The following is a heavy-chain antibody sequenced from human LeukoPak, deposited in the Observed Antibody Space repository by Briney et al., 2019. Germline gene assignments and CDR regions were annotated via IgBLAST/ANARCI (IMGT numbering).Heavy chain of an antibody. CDR2: IDPSDSYT. V-gene: IGHV5-10-1*01. CDR3: ARHLDGYNDY. D-gene: IGHD5-24*01. Sequence: GESLKISCKGSGYSFTSYWISWVRQMPGKGLEWMGRIDPSDSYTNYSPSFQGHVTIPADKSISTAYLQWSSLKASDTAMYYCARHLDGYNDYWGQGTLVTVSS. J-gene: IGHJ4*02. CDR1: GYSFTSYW.